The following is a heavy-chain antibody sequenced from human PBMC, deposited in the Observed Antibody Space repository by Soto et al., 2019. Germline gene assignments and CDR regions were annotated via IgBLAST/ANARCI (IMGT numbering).Heavy chain of an antibody. Sequence: EVQLVESGGGLVQPGRSLRLSCAASGFTFDDYAMHWVRQAPGKGLEWVSGISWNSGSIGYADSVKGRFTISRDNAKNSLYLQMNSLRAEDTALYYCAKDKGDYGDYGVDYWGQGTLVTVSS. CDR2: ISWNSGSI. CDR1: GFTFDDYA. D-gene: IGHD4-17*01. V-gene: IGHV3-9*01. J-gene: IGHJ4*02. CDR3: AKDKGDYGDYGVDY.